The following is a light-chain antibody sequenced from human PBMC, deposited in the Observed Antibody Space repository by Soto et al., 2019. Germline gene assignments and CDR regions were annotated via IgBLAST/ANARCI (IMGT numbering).Light chain of an antibody. V-gene: IGKV3-20*01. CDR2: GAS. CDR1: QSVSSSY. J-gene: IGKJ4*01. Sequence: EIVLTQSPGTLSLSPGERATLSCRASQSVSSSYLAWYQQKPGQAPRLLIYGASSRATGIPDRFSGSGSGTDFTLTISRLEPEDFAVDYCQQYGSSPLLTFGGGTKVAIK. CDR3: QQYGSSPLLT.